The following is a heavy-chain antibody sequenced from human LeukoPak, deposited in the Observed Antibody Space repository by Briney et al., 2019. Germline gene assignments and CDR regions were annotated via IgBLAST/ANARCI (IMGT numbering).Heavy chain of an antibody. CDR1: GFTFSSYA. CDR3: VKDGASGWSYYFDY. D-gene: IGHD6-19*01. J-gene: IGHJ4*02. Sequence: GGSLRLSCAASGFTFSSYAMSWVRQAPGKGLEWVSAISGSGGSTYYADSVKGRFTISRDNSKNTLYLQMNSLRAEDTAVYYCVKDGASGWSYYFDYWGQGTLVTVSS. CDR2: ISGSGGST. V-gene: IGHV3-23*01.